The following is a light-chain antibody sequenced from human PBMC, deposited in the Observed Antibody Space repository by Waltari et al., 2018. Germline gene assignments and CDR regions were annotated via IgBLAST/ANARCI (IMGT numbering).Light chain of an antibody. CDR1: QSVGMY. CDR2: DTS. CDR3: QQRRNWPLT. J-gene: IGKJ4*01. V-gene: IGKV3-11*01. Sequence: EIVLTQSPATLSLSPGERATLSCRARQSVGMYLAWYQQRPGQAPRLLIYDTSNRATDIPARFSGSGSETDFSLTISSLEPEDFAVYYCQQRRNWPLTFGGGTKVEIK.